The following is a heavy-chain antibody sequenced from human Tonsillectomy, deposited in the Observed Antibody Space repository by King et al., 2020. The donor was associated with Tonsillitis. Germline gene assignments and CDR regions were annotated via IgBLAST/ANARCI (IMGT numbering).Heavy chain of an antibody. CDR3: ARDRGTSGWYDY. V-gene: IGHV3-21*01. CDR2: ISSSSSYI. CDR1: GFIFSSYS. D-gene: IGHD6-19*01. Sequence: VQLVESGGGLVKPGGSLRLSCAASGFIFSSYSMNWVRQAPGKGLEWVSSISSSSSYIYYADSVKGRFTISRDNAKNSLYLQMNSLRADDTAVYYCARDRGTSGWYDYWGQGTLVTVSS. J-gene: IGHJ4*02.